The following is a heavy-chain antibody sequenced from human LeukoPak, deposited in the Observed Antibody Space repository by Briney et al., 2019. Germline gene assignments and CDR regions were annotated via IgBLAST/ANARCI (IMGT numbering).Heavy chain of an antibody. Sequence: GESLKISLKGSGYRFTSYWIGWGCPRPGKGLGGMGIIYPGDSDTRYSASFQGQVTIPADKSISTAYLQWSSLKASDTAMYYCARRRRSHGNWFDPWGQGTLVTVSS. V-gene: IGHV5-51*01. CDR1: GYRFTSYW. J-gene: IGHJ5*02. CDR3: ARRRRSHGNWFDP. CDR2: IYPGDSDT.